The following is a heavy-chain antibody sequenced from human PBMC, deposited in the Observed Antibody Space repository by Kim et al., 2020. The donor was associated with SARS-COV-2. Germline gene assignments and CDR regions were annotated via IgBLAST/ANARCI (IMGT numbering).Heavy chain of an antibody. D-gene: IGHD4-17*01. Sequence: GGSLRLSCAASGFTFSSYSMNWVRQAPGKGLEWVSSISSSSSYIYYADSVKGRFTISRDNAKNSLYLQMNSLRAEDTAVYYCARDDYGDPERQYYFDYWGQGTLVTVSS. J-gene: IGHJ4*02. CDR2: ISSSSSYI. CDR3: ARDDYGDPERQYYFDY. V-gene: IGHV3-21*01. CDR1: GFTFSSYS.